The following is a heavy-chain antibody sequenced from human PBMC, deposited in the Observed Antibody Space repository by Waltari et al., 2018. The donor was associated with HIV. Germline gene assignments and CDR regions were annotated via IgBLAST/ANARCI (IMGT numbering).Heavy chain of an antibody. Sequence: EEQLVESGGGLVQPGGSLRLSCGASGFPFSDYTMNWVRQAPGKGLEWISHIRSRSDSYYADSVRGRFTISRDNAKNSLYLQMDSLRDEDTAVYYCARDDVYRSGLDVWGQGTTVTVSS. CDR3: ARDDVYRSGLDV. J-gene: IGHJ6*02. CDR1: GFPFSDYT. CDR2: IRSRSDS. V-gene: IGHV3-48*02. D-gene: IGHD1-1*01.